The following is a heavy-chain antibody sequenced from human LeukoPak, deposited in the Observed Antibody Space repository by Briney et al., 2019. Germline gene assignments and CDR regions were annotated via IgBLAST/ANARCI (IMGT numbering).Heavy chain of an antibody. CDR1: GFTFSSYW. V-gene: IGHV3-7*01. CDR2: IKQDGSNK. J-gene: IGHJ4*02. D-gene: IGHD6-13*01. CDR3: ASNIAATY. Sequence: PGGSLRLSCAASGFTFSSYWMNWVRQAPGKGLEWVANIKQDGSNKYYADSVKGRFTISRDNSKNTLYLQMNSLRAEDTAVYYCASNIAATYWGQGTLVTVSS.